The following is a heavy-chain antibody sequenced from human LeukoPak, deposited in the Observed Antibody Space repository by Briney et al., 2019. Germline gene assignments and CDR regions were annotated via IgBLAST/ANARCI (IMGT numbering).Heavy chain of an antibody. Sequence: PSETLSLTCTVSGGSISSSSYYWGWIRQPPGKGLEWVSSISSSSSYIYYADSVKGRFTISRDNAKNSLYLQMNSLRAEDTAVYYCARGYDFWSGGTDYWGQGTLVTVSS. CDR3: ARGYDFWSGGTDY. CDR1: GGSISSSS. CDR2: ISSSSSYI. V-gene: IGHV3-21*01. D-gene: IGHD3-3*01. J-gene: IGHJ4*02.